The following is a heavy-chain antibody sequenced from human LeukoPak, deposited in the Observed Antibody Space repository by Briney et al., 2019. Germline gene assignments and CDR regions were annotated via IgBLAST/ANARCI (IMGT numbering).Heavy chain of an antibody. Sequence: ASVKVSCKASGFTFTDYYMHWVRQAPGQGLEWMGWINPTSGVTNTAQKFQGRVTMTRDTSISTTYMELSRLRSDDTADYYCARDGGFDYWGQGTLVTVSS. CDR3: ARDGGFDY. V-gene: IGHV1-2*02. CDR2: INPTSGVT. D-gene: IGHD3-3*01. J-gene: IGHJ4*02. CDR1: GFTFTDYY.